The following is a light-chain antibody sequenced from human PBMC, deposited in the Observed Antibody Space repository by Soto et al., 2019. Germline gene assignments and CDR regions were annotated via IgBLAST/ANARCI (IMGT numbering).Light chain of an antibody. Sequence: QSVLTQPRSVSGSPGQSATISCTGTSSDVGGYNFVSWYQQHPGKAPKFMIYDVTKRPSGVPDRFSGSKSGNTASLTISGLQAEDEADYYCCSYVGSYTSYVFGTGTKVTVL. CDR2: DVT. CDR1: SSDVGGYNF. J-gene: IGLJ1*01. CDR3: CSYVGSYTSYV. V-gene: IGLV2-11*01.